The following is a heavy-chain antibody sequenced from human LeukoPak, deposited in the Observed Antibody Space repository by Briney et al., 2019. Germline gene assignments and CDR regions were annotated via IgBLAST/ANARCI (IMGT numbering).Heavy chain of an antibody. CDR2: ISWNSGSI. J-gene: IGHJ4*02. D-gene: IGHD1-7*01. CDR3: AKGSFRGITGTLRGGFDY. Sequence: GRSLRLSCAASGFTFDDYAVHWVRQPPGKGLEWVSGISWNSGSIGYADSVKGRFTISRDNAKNSLYLQMNSLRAEDMALYYCAKGSFRGITGTLRGGFDYWGQGTLVTVSS. CDR1: GFTFDDYA. V-gene: IGHV3-9*03.